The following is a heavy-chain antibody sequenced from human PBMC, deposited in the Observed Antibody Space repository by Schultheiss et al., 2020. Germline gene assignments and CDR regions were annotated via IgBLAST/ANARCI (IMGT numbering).Heavy chain of an antibody. CDR2: IYYSGST. Sequence: SQTLSLTCTVSGGSISSSSYYWGWIRQPPGKGLEWIGSIYYSGSTNYNPSLKSRVTISVDTSKNQFSLKLSSVTAADTAVYYCARDSSSGWSQGTYWGQGTLVTVSS. J-gene: IGHJ4*02. D-gene: IGHD6-19*01. CDR1: GGSISSSSYY. V-gene: IGHV4-39*07. CDR3: ARDSSSGWSQGTY.